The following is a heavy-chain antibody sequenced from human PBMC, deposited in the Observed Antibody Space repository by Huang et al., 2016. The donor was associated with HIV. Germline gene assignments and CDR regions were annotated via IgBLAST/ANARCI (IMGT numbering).Heavy chain of an antibody. CDR3: ATDLGGYSFDY. Sequence: QEQLVESGGGVVQPGGSLRFSCATYGFSFSHYGMHWVRQAPGKWLEWVAFIRFDGGKKHYADSAKGGFTISRDNSKKMLFLEMNSLRGDDTAFYYCATDLGGYSFDYWGQGALVSVSS. CDR1: GFSFSHYG. V-gene: IGHV3-30*02. D-gene: IGHD2-21*02. CDR2: IRFDGGKK. J-gene: IGHJ4*02.